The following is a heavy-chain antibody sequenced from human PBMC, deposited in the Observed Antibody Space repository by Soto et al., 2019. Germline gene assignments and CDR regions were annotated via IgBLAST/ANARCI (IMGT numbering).Heavy chain of an antibody. D-gene: IGHD2-21*02. J-gene: IGHJ5*02. V-gene: IGHV4-39*01. CDR3: ARRINCGGDCYPGWFDP. CDR1: GGSISSRSYY. Sequence: PSETLSLTCTVSGGSISSRSYYWGWIRQPPGKGLEWIGSIYYSGSTYYNPSLKSRVTISVDTSKNQFSLKLSSVTAADTAVYYCARRINCGGDCYPGWFDPWGQGTLVTVSS. CDR2: IYYSGST.